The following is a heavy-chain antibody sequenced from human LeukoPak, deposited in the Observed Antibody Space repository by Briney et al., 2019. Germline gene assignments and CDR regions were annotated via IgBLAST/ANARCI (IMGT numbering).Heavy chain of an antibody. CDR2: INPNSGGT. J-gene: IGHJ6*02. V-gene: IGHV1-2*02. Sequence: GASVKVSCKASGYTFTGYYMHWVRQAPGQGLEWMGWINPNSGGTNYAQKFQGRVTMTRDTSISTAYMELSRLRSDDTAVYYCARGRGPYGSGWYGYYYYGMDVWGQGTTVTVSS. D-gene: IGHD6-19*01. CDR3: ARGRGPYGSGWYGYYYYGMDV. CDR1: GYTFTGYY.